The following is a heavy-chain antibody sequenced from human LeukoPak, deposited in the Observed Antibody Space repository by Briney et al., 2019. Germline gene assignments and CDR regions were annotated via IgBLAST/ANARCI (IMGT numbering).Heavy chain of an antibody. J-gene: IGHJ4*02. CDR3: AREHDYGDSADY. Sequence: GGSLRLSCAASGFTFSSDSMNWVRQAPGKGLEWVSSISSSSSYIYYADSVKGRFTISRDNAKNSLYLQMNSLRAEDTAVYYCAREHDYGDSADYWGQGTLVTVSS. V-gene: IGHV3-21*01. CDR1: GFTFSSDS. D-gene: IGHD4-17*01. CDR2: ISSSSSYI.